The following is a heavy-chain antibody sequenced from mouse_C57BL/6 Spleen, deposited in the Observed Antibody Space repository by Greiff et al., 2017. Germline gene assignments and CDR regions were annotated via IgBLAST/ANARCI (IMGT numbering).Heavy chain of an antibody. V-gene: IGHV1-53*01. J-gene: IGHJ2*01. CDR1: GYTFTSYW. Sequence: QVQLQQPGTELVKPGASVKLSCKASGYTFTSYWMHWVKQRPGQGLEWIGNINPSNGGTNYNEKFKSKVTLTVDKSYSTAYMQLSSLTSEDSAVYYSAREDYYGSSPLFDYWGQGTTLTVSS. D-gene: IGHD1-1*01. CDR2: INPSNGGT. CDR3: AREDYYGSSPLFDY.